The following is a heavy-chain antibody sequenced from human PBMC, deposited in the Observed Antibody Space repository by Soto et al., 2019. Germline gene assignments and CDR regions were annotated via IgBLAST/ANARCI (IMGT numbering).Heavy chain of an antibody. D-gene: IGHD2-21*02. J-gene: IGHJ3*02. V-gene: IGHV4-30-4*08. Sequence: SETLSLTCTVSGDTISSGDYYWSWIRQPPGKGLEWIGYIYYSGVTYYSPSLRGRLTISVDTSKNQFSLKMSSVTAADTALYYCARVERGTATAVVDAFDSWCPGTMVTVSS. CDR1: GDTISSGDYY. CDR3: ARVERGTATAVVDAFDS. CDR2: IYYSGVT.